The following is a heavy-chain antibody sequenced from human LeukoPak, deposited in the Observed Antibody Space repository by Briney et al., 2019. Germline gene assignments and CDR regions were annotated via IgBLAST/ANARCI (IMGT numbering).Heavy chain of an antibody. CDR3: ANDYRSGSFHDF. Sequence: TGGSLRLSCAASGFAFSSYAMSWVRQPPGKGLEWVSVTSRRDDYTYYADSVKGRFTISRDNSKNTLYLQMNTLRAEDTAVYYCANDYRSGSFHDFWGQGTLVTVSS. D-gene: IGHD3-10*01. CDR1: GFAFSSYA. J-gene: IGHJ4*02. CDR2: TSRRDDYT. V-gene: IGHV3-23*01.